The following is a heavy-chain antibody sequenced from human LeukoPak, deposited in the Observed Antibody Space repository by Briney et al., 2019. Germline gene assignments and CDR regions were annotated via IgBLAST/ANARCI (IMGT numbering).Heavy chain of an antibody. J-gene: IGHJ5*02. Sequence: GGSLRLSCVASGFTISHYWMTWVRQAPGKGLEWVANIEKDGGEKTYVDSVKGRFTISRDNAKNSIFPQMNSLRVEDMAIYYCVRDGGTDWYDPWGQGTLVSVSS. CDR1: GFTISHYW. CDR3: VRDGGTDWYDP. D-gene: IGHD3-16*01. V-gene: IGHV3-7*01. CDR2: IEKDGGEK.